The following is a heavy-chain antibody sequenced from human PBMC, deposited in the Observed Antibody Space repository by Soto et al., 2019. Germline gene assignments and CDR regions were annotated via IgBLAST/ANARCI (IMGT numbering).Heavy chain of an antibody. Sequence: QVQLQESGPGLVKPSETLSLTCTVSGGSVSSGSYYWSWIRQPPGKGLEWIGYIYYSGSTNYNPSLKSRVTISVDTSKNQFSLKLSSVTAADTAVYYCATTASTKHFDYWGQGTLVTVSS. J-gene: IGHJ4*02. CDR3: ATTASTKHFDY. V-gene: IGHV4-61*01. CDR1: GGSVSSGSYY. CDR2: IYYSGST.